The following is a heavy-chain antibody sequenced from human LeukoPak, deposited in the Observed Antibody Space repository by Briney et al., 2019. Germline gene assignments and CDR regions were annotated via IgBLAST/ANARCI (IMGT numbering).Heavy chain of an antibody. V-gene: IGHV1-46*01. D-gene: IGHD3-16*01. CDR2: INPSGGTT. Sequence: ASLKVSCKASGYTFSSYYMHWVRQAPGQGLEWMGIINPSGGTTNYAQKFQGRVTMTRDTSTSTVYMELSSLRSEDTAVYYCAREQDGGTFDYWGQGTLVTV. J-gene: IGHJ4*02. CDR3: AREQDGGTFDY. CDR1: GYTFSSYY.